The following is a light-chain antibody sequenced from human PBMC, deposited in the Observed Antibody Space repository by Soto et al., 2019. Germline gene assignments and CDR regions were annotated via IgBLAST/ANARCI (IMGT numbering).Light chain of an antibody. Sequence: IVLTQTPLSSAVTLGQPASFSCGSSESLVHSDGKTYLGWLHLRPGQPPRLLIYQISRRPPGGPDRFSGSGAGTKFTLKISRVEPEDVGIFCCMQASQLRTFGQGTKVDI. CDR2: QIS. V-gene: IGKV2-24*01. J-gene: IGKJ1*01. CDR1: ESLVHSDGKTY. CDR3: MQASQLRT.